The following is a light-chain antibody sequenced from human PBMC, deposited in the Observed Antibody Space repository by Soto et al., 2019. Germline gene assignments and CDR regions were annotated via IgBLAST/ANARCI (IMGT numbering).Light chain of an antibody. CDR3: CSYAGNIGV. CDR2: EDS. J-gene: IGLJ3*02. Sequence: QSALTQPASVSGSPGQSIAISCTGTSSDVGNYNLVSWYQHHPGKAPKLMIYEDSKRPSGVSNRFSGSKSGNTASLTISGLQAEDEADYYCCSYAGNIGVFGGGTKLTVL. V-gene: IGLV2-23*01. CDR1: SSDVGNYNL.